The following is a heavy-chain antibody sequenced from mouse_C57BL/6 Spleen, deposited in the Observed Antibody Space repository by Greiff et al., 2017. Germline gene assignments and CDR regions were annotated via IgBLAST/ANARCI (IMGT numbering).Heavy chain of an antibody. CDR2: IDPETGGT. CDR3: TTYDYVPY. Sequence: VQGVESGAELVRPGASVTLSCKASGYTFTDYEMHWVKQTPVHGLEWIGAIDPETGGTAYNQKFKGKAILTADKSSSTAYMELRSLTSEDSAVYYCTTYDYVPYWGQGTTLTVSS. J-gene: IGHJ2*01. CDR1: GYTFTDYE. D-gene: IGHD2-4*01. V-gene: IGHV1-15*01.